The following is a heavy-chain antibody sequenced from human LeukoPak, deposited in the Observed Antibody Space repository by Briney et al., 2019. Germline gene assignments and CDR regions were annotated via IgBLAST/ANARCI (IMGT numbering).Heavy chain of an antibody. D-gene: IGHD3-22*01. Sequence: GXSLRLSCAASGFSFSSYAMHWVRQAPGKGLEWVSAVSGSGGSTYYADSVKGRLTISRDNSKNTLYLQMNSLRAEDTAVYYCAKGAAYYYDSSGYLGAFDIWGQGTMVTVSS. J-gene: IGHJ3*02. CDR1: GFSFSSYA. CDR2: VSGSGGST. CDR3: AKGAAYYYDSSGYLGAFDI. V-gene: IGHV3-23*01.